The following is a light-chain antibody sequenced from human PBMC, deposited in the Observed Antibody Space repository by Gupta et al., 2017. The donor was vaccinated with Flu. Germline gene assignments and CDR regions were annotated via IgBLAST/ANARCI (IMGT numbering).Light chain of an antibody. V-gene: IGLV1-44*01. CDR1: SSNMGSNT. Sequence: QSVLTQPPSASATPGQTVTISCSGSSSNMGSNTVNWYQQFPGTAPRLLMYSNNQRPSGVPDRFSGSKSGTSASRAISGLQSEEEADYYCAAWDDILKGRRFGGGTKLTVL. J-gene: IGLJ2*01. CDR3: AAWDDILKGRR. CDR2: SNN.